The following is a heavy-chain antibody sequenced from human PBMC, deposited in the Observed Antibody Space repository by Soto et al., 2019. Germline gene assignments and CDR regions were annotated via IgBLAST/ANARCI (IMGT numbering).Heavy chain of an antibody. D-gene: IGHD3-10*01. J-gene: IGHJ6*02. Sequence: PSETLSLTCAVYGGSFSGYYWNWIRQPPGKGLEWIEEINHSGSTNYNPSLKSRVTISVDTSKNQFSLKLSSVTAADTAVYYCARVSGIYYYGMDVWGQGTTVTVS. CDR3: ARVSGIYYYGMDV. V-gene: IGHV4-34*01. CDR2: INHSGST. CDR1: GGSFSGYY.